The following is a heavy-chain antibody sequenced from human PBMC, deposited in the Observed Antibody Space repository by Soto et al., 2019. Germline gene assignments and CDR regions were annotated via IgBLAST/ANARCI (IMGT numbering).Heavy chain of an antibody. CDR2: ISSSSATI. V-gene: IGHV3-48*01. D-gene: IGHD6-13*01. J-gene: IGHJ4*02. CDR3: ASTSSSWYREDY. CDR1: GFTFSTYA. Sequence: SCAASGFTFSTYAVNWLRQAPGKGLEWLSYISSSSATIYYADSVKGRFTTSRDNGKNSLFLQMDSLRAEDTAVYYCASTSSSWYREDYWGQGTLVTVSS.